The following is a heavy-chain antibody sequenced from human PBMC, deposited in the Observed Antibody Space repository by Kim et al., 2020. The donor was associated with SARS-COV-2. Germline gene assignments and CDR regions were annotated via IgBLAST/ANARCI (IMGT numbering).Heavy chain of an antibody. CDR2: ISYDGRNE. Sequence: GGSLRLSCAASGFTFSNFAIHWVRQAPGKGPEWLADISYDGRNEYYADSVRGRFTISRDNAKNTVFFQMNSLRLEDTGVYFCARDRDNILETWCQGSLVTVSS. CDR1: GFTFSNFA. D-gene: IGHD3-3*01. V-gene: IGHV3-30*04. CDR3: ARDRDNILET. J-gene: IGHJ4*02.